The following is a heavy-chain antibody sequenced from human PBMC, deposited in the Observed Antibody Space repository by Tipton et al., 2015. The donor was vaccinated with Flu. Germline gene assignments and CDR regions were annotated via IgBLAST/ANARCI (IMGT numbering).Heavy chain of an antibody. Sequence: TLSLTCTVSGGSITSYYWSWIRQPPGKGLEWIGYIYYSGSTNYNPSLKSRVTISVDTSKNQFSLKLSSVTAADTAVYYCARPHRQFSHNAFDIWGQGTMVTVSS. CDR1: GGSITSYY. V-gene: IGHV4-59*08. D-gene: IGHD5-24*01. CDR3: ARPHRQFSHNAFDI. CDR2: IYYSGST. J-gene: IGHJ3*02.